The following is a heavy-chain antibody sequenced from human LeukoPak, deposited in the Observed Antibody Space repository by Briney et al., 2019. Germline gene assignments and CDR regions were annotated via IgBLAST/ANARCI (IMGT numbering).Heavy chain of an antibody. Sequence: SETLSLTCSVSGYSISDGYYWGWIRQPPGKGLEWIGSIYFSGGTYYNASLKSRVTISVDTSKNQFSLKLSSVTAADTAVYYCARQTGSGLFSLPGGQGTLVTVSS. D-gene: IGHD3-10*01. V-gene: IGHV4-38-2*02. J-gene: IGHJ4*02. CDR2: IYFSGGT. CDR3: ARQTGSGLFSLP. CDR1: GYSISDGYY.